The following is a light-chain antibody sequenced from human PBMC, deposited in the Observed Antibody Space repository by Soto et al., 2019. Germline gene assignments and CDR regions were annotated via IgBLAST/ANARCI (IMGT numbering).Light chain of an antibody. CDR1: SSNIGAGYG. CDR3: QYYDDSLSGWV. V-gene: IGLV1-40*01. CDR2: ANN. J-gene: IGLJ3*02. Sequence: QSVLTQPPSVSGAPGQRVTISCTGSSSNIGAGYGVHWYQQLPGTAPKLLIDANNNRPSGVPDRFSGSKSGTSASLAITGLQAEDEADYHCQYYDDSLSGWVFGGGTKLTVL.